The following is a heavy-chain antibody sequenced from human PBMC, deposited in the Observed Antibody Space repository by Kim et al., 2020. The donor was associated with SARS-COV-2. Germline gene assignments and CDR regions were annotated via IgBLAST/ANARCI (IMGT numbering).Heavy chain of an antibody. J-gene: IGHJ3*02. CDR2: IRCSGSTI. D-gene: IGHD3-3*01. Sequence: GGSLRLSCAASGFTFSRYEMNWVRQAPGKGLEWVSYIRCSGSTIYYADSVKGRFTISRDNSKNSLYLQMNSLRAEDTAVYYCARANPHITIFGVVIGHFDIWGQGTMVTVSS. CDR3: ARANPHITIFGVVIGHFDI. V-gene: IGHV3-48*03. CDR1: GFTFSRYE.